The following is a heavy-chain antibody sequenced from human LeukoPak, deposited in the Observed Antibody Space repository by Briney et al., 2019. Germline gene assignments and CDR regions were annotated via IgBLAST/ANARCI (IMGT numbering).Heavy chain of an antibody. D-gene: IGHD3-9*01. V-gene: IGHV1-8*01. CDR2: VNPNSGNT. CDR3: AKNYDFLTGYAN. J-gene: IGHJ4*02. Sequence: ASAKVSCKASGYSFTTYDINWVRQATGQGLEWMGWVNPNSGNTRYAQKFQGRVTMTRNTSISTAYMELSSLRSEDTAVYYCAKNYDFLTGYANWGQGTLVTVSS. CDR1: GYSFTTYD.